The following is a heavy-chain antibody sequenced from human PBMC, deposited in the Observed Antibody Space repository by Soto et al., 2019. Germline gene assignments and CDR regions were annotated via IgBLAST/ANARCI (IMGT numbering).Heavy chain of an antibody. V-gene: IGHV3-73*01. CDR3: TRHTQDYDFWSGYFPNYYYYGMDV. J-gene: IGHJ6*02. D-gene: IGHD3-3*01. CDR1: GFTFSGSA. Sequence: GGSLRLSCAASGFTFSGSAMHWVRQASGKGLEWVGRIRSKANSYATAYAASVKGRFTISRDDSKNTAYLQMNSLKTEDTAVYYCTRHTQDYDFWSGYFPNYYYYGMDVWGQGTTVTVSS. CDR2: IRSKANSYAT.